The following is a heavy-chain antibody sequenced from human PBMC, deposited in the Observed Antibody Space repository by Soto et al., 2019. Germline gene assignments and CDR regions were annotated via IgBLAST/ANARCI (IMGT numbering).Heavy chain of an antibody. D-gene: IGHD2-2*01. CDR2: IYWDEDK. J-gene: IGHJ2*01. CDR1: GFSLSTSGVG. CDR3: AQAKYQRAGWFDL. V-gene: IGHV2-5*02. Sequence: QITLKESGPTLVTTTHTPTLTCSFSGFSLSTSGVGVGWIRQPPGKALECLALIYWDEDKRYSPSLNSRLTITKDPSKNQVVLTMTDMDPVDTATYYCAQAKYQRAGWFDLWGRGTLVTVSS.